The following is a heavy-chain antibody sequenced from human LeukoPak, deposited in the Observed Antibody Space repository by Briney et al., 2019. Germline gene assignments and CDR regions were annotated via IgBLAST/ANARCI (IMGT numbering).Heavy chain of an antibody. J-gene: IGHJ4*02. V-gene: IGHV4-39*01. CDR3: ARVDQWLVRLGPPRY. CDR1: GGSISSSSYY. CDR2: IYYSGST. Sequence: SETLSLTCTVSGGSISSSSYYWGWIRQPPGKGLEWIGSIYYSGSTYYNPSLKSRVTISVDTSKNQFSLKLSSVTAADTAVYYCARVDQWLVRLGPPRYWGQGTLVTVSS. D-gene: IGHD6-19*01.